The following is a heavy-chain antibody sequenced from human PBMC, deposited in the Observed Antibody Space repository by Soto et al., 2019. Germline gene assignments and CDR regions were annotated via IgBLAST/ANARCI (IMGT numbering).Heavy chain of an antibody. J-gene: IGHJ6*04. CDR3: ARVIFFIGVSCHPDHYYYYYGRDV. V-gene: IGHV3-21*01. CDR1: GFTFSSYS. D-gene: IGHD2-15*01. CDR2: ISSSSSYI. Sequence: GGSLRLSCAASGFTFSSYSMNWVRQAPGKGLEWVSSISSSSSYIYYADSVKGRFTISRDNAKNSLYLQMNSLRAEDTAVYYCARVIFFIGVSCHPDHYYYYYGRDVWGKGP.